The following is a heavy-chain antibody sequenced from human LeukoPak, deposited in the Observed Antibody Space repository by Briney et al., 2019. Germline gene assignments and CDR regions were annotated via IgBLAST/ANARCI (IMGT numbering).Heavy chain of an antibody. J-gene: IGHJ4*02. Sequence: GGSPRLSCAASGFTFRSYEMNWVRQAPGKGLEWVSYISSSGSTIYYADSVKGRFTISRDNAKNSLYLQMNSLRAEDTAVYYCARDKQQLVRFYFDYWGQGTLVTVSS. D-gene: IGHD6-13*01. V-gene: IGHV3-48*03. CDR3: ARDKQQLVRFYFDY. CDR1: GFTFRSYE. CDR2: ISSSGSTI.